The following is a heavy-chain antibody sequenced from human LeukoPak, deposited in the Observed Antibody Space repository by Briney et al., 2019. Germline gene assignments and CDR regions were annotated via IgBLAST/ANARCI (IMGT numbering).Heavy chain of an antibody. D-gene: IGHD2-21*01. J-gene: IGHJ4*02. CDR2: IKPDGSEK. CDR1: GFSFSSYW. Sequence: GGSLRLSCAASGFSFSSYWMSWVRQAPGKGLEWVANIKPDGSEKYYVDSVKGRFAISRDNAKNSLYLQMDSLRAEDTAMFYCAREPPIWGRRLDYWGQGTLVTVSS. V-gene: IGHV3-7*03. CDR3: AREPPIWGRRLDY.